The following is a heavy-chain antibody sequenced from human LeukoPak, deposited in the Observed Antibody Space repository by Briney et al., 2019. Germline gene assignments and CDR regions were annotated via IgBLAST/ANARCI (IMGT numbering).Heavy chain of an antibody. CDR1: GFTFSSYW. CDR2: INSDESNT. CDR3: ARDRTGERYFDY. D-gene: IGHD7-27*01. J-gene: IGHJ4*02. V-gene: IGHV3-74*01. Sequence: GGSLRLSCAASGFTFSSYWMHWVRQAPGKGLVWVSRINSDESNTNYADSVRGRFTISRDNAKNSLYLQMNSLRAEDTAVYYCARDRTGERYFDYWGQGTLVTVSS.